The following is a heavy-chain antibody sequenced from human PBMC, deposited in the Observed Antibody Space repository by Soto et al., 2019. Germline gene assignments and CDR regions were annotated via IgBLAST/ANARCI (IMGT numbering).Heavy chain of an antibody. CDR2: IWYDGSNK. CDR1: GFTFSSYG. V-gene: IGHV3-33*01. Sequence: QVQLVESGGGVVQPGRSLRLSCAASGFTFSSYGMHWVRQAPGKGLEWVAVIWYDGSNKYYADSVKGRFTISRDNSKNTLYLQMNSLRAEDTAVYYCARDTREGARLDYWGQGTLVTVSS. D-gene: IGHD1-26*01. CDR3: ARDTREGARLDY. J-gene: IGHJ4*02.